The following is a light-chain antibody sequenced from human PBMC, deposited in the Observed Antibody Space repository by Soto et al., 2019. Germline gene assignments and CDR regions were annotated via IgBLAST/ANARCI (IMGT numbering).Light chain of an antibody. CDR2: EVS. V-gene: IGLV2-14*01. CDR3: SSYTSSTTVV. CDR1: SSDVGGHNY. Sequence: QSVLTQPASVSGSPGQSITISCTGTSSDVGGHNYVSWYQQHPGKAPKLMIYEVSDRPSGVSNRFSGSKSGNTASLTISGLQAEDEADYYCSSYTSSTTVVFGGGTQLTVL. J-gene: IGLJ2*01.